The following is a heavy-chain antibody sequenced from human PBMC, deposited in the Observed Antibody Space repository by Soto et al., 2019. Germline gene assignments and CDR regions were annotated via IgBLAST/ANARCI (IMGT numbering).Heavy chain of an antibody. V-gene: IGHV4-59*01. CDR2: MYYSGST. CDR3: GRDRRFGNGYNLGFDY. CDR1: DGSISSYY. D-gene: IGHD5-12*01. J-gene: IGHJ4*02. Sequence: PSETLSLTCTVSDGSISSYYWSWIRQPPGKGLEWIGYMYYSGSTNYNPSLKSRVTISVDNSKNTLYVQMNSLRAEDTAVYYCGRDRRFGNGYNLGFDYWGQGTLVTVSS.